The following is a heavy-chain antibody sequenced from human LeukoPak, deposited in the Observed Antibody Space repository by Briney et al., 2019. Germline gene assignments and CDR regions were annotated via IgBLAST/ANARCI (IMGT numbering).Heavy chain of an antibody. Sequence: SVKVSCKASGFTFTSSAMQWVRQARGQRLEWIGWIVVGSGNTNYAQKFQERVTITRDMSTSTAYMELKRLRSEDTAVYYCASWFGENDALDIWGQGTMVTVSS. J-gene: IGHJ3*02. CDR2: IVVGSGNT. V-gene: IGHV1-58*02. D-gene: IGHD3-10*01. CDR3: ASWFGENDALDI. CDR1: GFTFTSSA.